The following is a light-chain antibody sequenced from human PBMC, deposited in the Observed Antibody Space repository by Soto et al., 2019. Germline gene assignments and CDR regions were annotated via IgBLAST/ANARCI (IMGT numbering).Light chain of an antibody. V-gene: IGKV3-15*01. Sequence: EIVMTQSPATLSVSPGERATLSCRASQTVSSYLLWYQQKRGQAPRLLIYGASTRATGIPDRFSGSGSGTEFTLTISSLQSEDFAVYYCQKYNNWPRVIFGGGTKVDI. CDR3: QKYNNWPRVI. J-gene: IGKJ4*01. CDR2: GAS. CDR1: QTVSSY.